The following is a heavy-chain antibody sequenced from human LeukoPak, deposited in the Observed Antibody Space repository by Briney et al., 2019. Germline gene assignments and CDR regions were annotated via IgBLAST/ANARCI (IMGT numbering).Heavy chain of an antibody. J-gene: IGHJ4*02. V-gene: IGHV3-9*01. CDR1: GFTFDDYA. D-gene: IGHD3-22*01. CDR2: ISWNSGSI. Sequence: GRSLRLSCAASGFTFDDYAMHWVRQAPGKGLEWVSGISWNSGSIGYADSVKGRFTISRDNAKNSLYLQMNSLRAEDTALYYCAKDTGYDSIGYCDYWGQGTLVTVSS. CDR3: AKDTGYDSIGYCDY.